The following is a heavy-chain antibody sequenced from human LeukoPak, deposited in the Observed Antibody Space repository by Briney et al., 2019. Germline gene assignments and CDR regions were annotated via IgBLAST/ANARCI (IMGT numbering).Heavy chain of an antibody. CDR2: ISYDGSNK. J-gene: IGHJ3*02. D-gene: IGHD3-22*01. V-gene: IGHV3-30*18. CDR1: GFPFSSYG. Sequence: GSLSLSCAASGFPFSSYGMHWVRQAPGKGLEWVAVISYDGSNKYYADSVKGRFTISRDNSKNTLYLQMNSLRAEDTAVYYCAQEIVVVITTSRYDAFDIWGQGTMVTVSS. CDR3: AQEIVVVITTSRYDAFDI.